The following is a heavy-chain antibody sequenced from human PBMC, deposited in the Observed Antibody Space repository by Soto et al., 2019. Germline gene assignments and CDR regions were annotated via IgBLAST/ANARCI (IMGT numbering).Heavy chain of an antibody. J-gene: IGHJ3*02. CDR3: AKPGLDYRGAFDI. V-gene: IGHV3-23*01. Sequence: GGSLRLSCAASGFTFSSYAMSWVRQAPGKGLEWVSAISGSGGSTYYADSVKGRFTISRDSSKNTLYLQMNSLRAEDTAVYYWAKPGLDYRGAFDIWGQGTMVTVSS. CDR1: GFTFSSYA. D-gene: IGHD4-4*01. CDR2: ISGSGGST.